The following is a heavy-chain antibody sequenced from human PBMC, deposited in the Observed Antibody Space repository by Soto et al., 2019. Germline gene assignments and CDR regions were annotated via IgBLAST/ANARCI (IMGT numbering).Heavy chain of an antibody. D-gene: IGHD2-15*01. V-gene: IGHV3-23*01. CDR3: ASPPSVVGGEGHYYGRDV. Sequence: EVQLLESGGDLVQHGGSLRLSCAASGFTFSSYAMSWVRQAPGKGLEWVSAVSGSGAKTYYADAVKGRFTISRDNSKNTLYLQMNSLRAEDTALYYCASPPSVVGGEGHYYGRDVGGQGTTVIFSS. CDR2: VSGSGAKT. CDR1: GFTFSSYA. J-gene: IGHJ6*02.